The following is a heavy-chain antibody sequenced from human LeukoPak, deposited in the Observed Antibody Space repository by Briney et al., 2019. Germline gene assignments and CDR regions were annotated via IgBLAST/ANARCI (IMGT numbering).Heavy chain of an antibody. Sequence: PSETLSLTCTVSVDSISNYYWSWIRQPAGKGLEWIGRIYTSGRTNYNPSLKSRVTMSVDTSKNQFSLKLSSVTAADTAVYYCARSGYYYDSSAYYSDYWGQGTLVTVSS. CDR1: VDSISNYY. V-gene: IGHV4-4*07. D-gene: IGHD3-22*01. CDR3: ARSGYYYDSSAYYSDY. CDR2: IYTSGRT. J-gene: IGHJ4*02.